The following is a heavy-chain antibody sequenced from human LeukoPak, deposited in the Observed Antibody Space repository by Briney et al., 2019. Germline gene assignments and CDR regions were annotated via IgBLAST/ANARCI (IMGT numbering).Heavy chain of an antibody. Sequence: GASVKVSCKASGGTFSSYGISWVRQAPGQGLEWMGWISAYNGNTNYAQKLQGRVTMTTDTSTSTAYMELRSLRSDDTAVYYCARVPVTIFGVVIIFAFDIRGQGTMVTVSS. J-gene: IGHJ3*02. CDR2: ISAYNGNT. D-gene: IGHD3-3*01. CDR3: ARVPVTIFGVVIIFAFDI. V-gene: IGHV1-18*01. CDR1: GGTFSSYG.